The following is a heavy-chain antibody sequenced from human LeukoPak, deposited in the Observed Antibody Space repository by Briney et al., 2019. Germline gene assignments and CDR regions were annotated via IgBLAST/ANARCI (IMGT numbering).Heavy chain of an antibody. V-gene: IGHV4-39*01. Sequence: KPSEILSLTCTVSGGSISSSSYYWGWIRQPPGKGLEWIGSIYYSGSTYYNPSLKSRVTISVDTSKNQFSLKLSSVTAADTAVYYCARLGYSYGQVDYWGQGTLVTVSS. CDR1: GGSISSSSYY. D-gene: IGHD5-18*01. CDR3: ARLGYSYGQVDY. CDR2: IYYSGST. J-gene: IGHJ4*02.